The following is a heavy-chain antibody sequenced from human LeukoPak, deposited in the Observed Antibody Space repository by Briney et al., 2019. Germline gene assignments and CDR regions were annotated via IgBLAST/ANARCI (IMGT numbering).Heavy chain of an antibody. D-gene: IGHD1-26*01. V-gene: IGHV4-59*01. CDR1: GGAISSYY. CDR3: ARTGKVGATDY. CDR2: IYYSGST. J-gene: IGHJ4*02. Sequence: KPSETLSLTCTVSGGAISSYYWGWIRQPPGQGLEWIGYIYYSGSTNYNPSLKSRVTISVDTSKNQFSLKLSSVSAADTAVYYCARTGKVGATDYWGQGTLVTVSS.